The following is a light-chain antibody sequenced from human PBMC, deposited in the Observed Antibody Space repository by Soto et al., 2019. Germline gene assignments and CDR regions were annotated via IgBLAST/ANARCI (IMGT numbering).Light chain of an antibody. V-gene: IGLV2-14*01. CDR2: DVS. J-gene: IGLJ1*01. CDR1: SRDVGAYDF. CDR3: TSYTSSNTLYV. Sequence: QSAPTQPASVSGSPGQSITISCTGTSRDVGAYDFVSWYQQHPDKAPKLMIYDVSNRPSGVSDRFSGSKSGNTASLTISGLLAEDEADYYCTSYTSSNTLYVFGTGTKLTVL.